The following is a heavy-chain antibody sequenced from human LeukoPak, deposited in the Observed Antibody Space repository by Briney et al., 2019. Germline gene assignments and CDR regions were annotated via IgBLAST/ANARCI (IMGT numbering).Heavy chain of an antibody. Sequence: PSGTLSLTCTVSGGSISSSSYYWGWIRQPPGKGLEWIGSIYYSGTTFYNPSLKSRLTISVDTSKNQFSLRLSSVTAADTAVYYCARRDIVATISTWGQGTLVTVSS. V-gene: IGHV4-39*01. CDR1: GGSISSSSYY. CDR3: ARRDIVATIST. CDR2: IYYSGTT. J-gene: IGHJ4*02. D-gene: IGHD5-12*01.